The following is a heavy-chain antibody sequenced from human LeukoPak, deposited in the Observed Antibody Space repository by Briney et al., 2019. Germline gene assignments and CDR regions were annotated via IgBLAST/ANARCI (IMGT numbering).Heavy chain of an antibody. CDR1: GGTFSSYA. Sequence: ASVKVSCKASGGTFSSYAISWVRQAPGQGLEWMGGIIPIFGTANYAQKFQGRVTITADESTSTAYMELSSLRSEDTAVYYCARVGEQWLVRYDAFDIWGQGTMVTVSS. J-gene: IGHJ3*02. CDR2: IIPIFGTA. CDR3: ARVGEQWLVRYDAFDI. D-gene: IGHD6-19*01. V-gene: IGHV1-69*01.